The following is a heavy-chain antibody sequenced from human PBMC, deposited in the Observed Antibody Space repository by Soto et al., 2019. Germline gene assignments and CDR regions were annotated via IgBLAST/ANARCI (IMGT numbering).Heavy chain of an antibody. CDR2: IIDSGAST. V-gene: IGHV3-23*01. CDR1: GCTFSSFA. CDR3: AKGRSYYYYYGVDV. Sequence: CGSLRLSCAASGCTFSSFAMGRVSQAPGKGLEWVSDIIDSGASTYYADSVQGRFTISRDNSKSTLYLQMNSLRAEDTALYYCAKGRSYYYYYGVDVWGQGTTVTVSS. J-gene: IGHJ6*02.